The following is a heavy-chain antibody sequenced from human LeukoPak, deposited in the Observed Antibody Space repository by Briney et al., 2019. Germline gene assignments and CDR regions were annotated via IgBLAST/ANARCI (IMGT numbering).Heavy chain of an antibody. J-gene: IGHJ1*01. V-gene: IGHV4-59*01. CDR1: GGSISTYY. CDR2: IYHSGST. D-gene: IGHD6-6*01. Sequence: SETLSLTCTVSGGSISTYYWNWIRQPPGKGLEWIGYIYHSGSTNYNPSLQGRVTISVDTSKNQFSLNLNSVTAADTAVYYCARGGAARLHFQNWGQGTLVTVSS. CDR3: ARGGAARLHFQN.